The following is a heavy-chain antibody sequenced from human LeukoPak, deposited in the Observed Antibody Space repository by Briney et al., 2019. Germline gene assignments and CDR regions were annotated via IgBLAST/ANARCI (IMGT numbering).Heavy chain of an antibody. CDR3: ARMYYYESSGYPDY. CDR2: IDWDDDK. Sequence: SGPALVKPTQTLTLTCTFSGFSLSTSGMCVSWIRQPPGKALEWLARIDWDDDKYYSTSLKTRLTISKDTSKNQVVLTITNMDPVDTATYYCARMYYYESSGYPDYWGQGTLVTVSS. J-gene: IGHJ4*02. CDR1: GFSLSTSGMC. D-gene: IGHD3-22*01. V-gene: IGHV2-70*11.